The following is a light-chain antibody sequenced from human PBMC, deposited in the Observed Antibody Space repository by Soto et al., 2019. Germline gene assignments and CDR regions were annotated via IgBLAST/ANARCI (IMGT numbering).Light chain of an antibody. Sequence: QSVLTQPPSASGTPGQRVTISCSGSSSNIGSKTVNWYQKLPGTAPTLLIYSTNQRPSGVPDRFSGSKSRTSASLAIGGLGSEDEADYCCAGWDEGLGASDVFGTGTKVTVL. V-gene: IGLV1-44*01. CDR1: SSNIGSKT. CDR3: AGWDEGLGASDV. CDR2: STN. J-gene: IGLJ1*01.